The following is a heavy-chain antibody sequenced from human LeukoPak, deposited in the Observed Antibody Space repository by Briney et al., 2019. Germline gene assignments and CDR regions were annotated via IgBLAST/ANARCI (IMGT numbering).Heavy chain of an antibody. J-gene: IGHJ4*02. Sequence: ASVKVSCKASGYTFTSYGIGWVRQAPGQGLEWMGWISAYNGNTNYAQKLQGRVTMTTDTSTSTAYMELRSLGSDDTAVYYCARVGDTAMVLDYWGQGTLVTVSS. CDR2: ISAYNGNT. V-gene: IGHV1-18*01. CDR3: ARVGDTAMVLDY. D-gene: IGHD5-18*01. CDR1: GYTFTSYG.